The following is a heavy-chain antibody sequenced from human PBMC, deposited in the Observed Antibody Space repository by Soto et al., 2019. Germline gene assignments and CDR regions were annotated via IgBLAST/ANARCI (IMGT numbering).Heavy chain of an antibody. CDR3: ARGGASSGYYPPHAFDI. Sequence: SETLSLTCTVSGGSISSGGYYWSWIRQHPGKGLEWIGYIYYSGSTYYNPSLKGRVTISVDTSKNQFSLKLSSVTAADTAVYYCARGGASSGYYPPHAFDIWGQGTMVTVSS. D-gene: IGHD3-22*01. CDR1: GGSISSGGYY. V-gene: IGHV4-31*03. J-gene: IGHJ3*02. CDR2: IYYSGST.